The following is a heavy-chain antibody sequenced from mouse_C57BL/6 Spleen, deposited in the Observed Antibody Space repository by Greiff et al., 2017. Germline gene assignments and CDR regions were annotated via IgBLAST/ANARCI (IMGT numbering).Heavy chain of an antibody. CDR1: GYTFTSYW. V-gene: IGHV1-52*01. J-gene: IGHJ4*01. CDR2: IDPSDSET. CDR3: ARWGDYGRPALDY. D-gene: IGHD1-1*01. Sequence: VQLQQPGAELVRPGSSVKLSCKASGYTFTSYWMHWVKQRPIQGLEWIGNIDPSDSETHYNQKFKDKATLTVDKSSSTAYMQLSSLASEDSAVXYCARWGDYGRPALDYWGQGTSVTVSS.